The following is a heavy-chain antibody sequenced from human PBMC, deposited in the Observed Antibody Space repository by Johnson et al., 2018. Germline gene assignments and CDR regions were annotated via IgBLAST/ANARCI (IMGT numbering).Heavy chain of an antibody. V-gene: IGHV3-74*01. D-gene: IGHD6-13*01. CDR2: SDNDGGLT. CDR3: VRDPPDSRPAFDI. CDR1: GFTSGLTFRSYW. Sequence: VQLQESGGGSVQPGGSLRLSCGASGFTSGLTFRSYWMHWVRQAPGKGLVWVPRSDNDGGLTTYSDSVKGRFTISRDNAKNTMHPQRNSGRAEDTAVYYSVRDPPDSRPAFDIWGQGTMVTVSS. J-gene: IGHJ3*02.